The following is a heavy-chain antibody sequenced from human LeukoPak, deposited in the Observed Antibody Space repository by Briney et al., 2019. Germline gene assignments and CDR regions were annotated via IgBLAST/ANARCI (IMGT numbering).Heavy chain of an antibody. J-gene: IGHJ4*02. D-gene: IGHD1-1*01. CDR1: GYSFTSYW. CDR2: IYRGGSDT. V-gene: IGHV5-51*01. CDR3: ARLLIVERRLDY. Sequence: GESLKISCKGSGYSFTSYWIGWVRQMPGEGLEWRGIIYRGGSDTRYSPSFQRHVTISADNSITPAYLQWSSLKASATAMYYCARLLIVERRLDYWGQGTLVTVSS.